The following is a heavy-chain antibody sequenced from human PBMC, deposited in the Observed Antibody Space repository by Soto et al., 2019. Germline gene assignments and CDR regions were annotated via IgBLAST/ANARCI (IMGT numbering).Heavy chain of an antibody. V-gene: IGHV3-64D*08. CDR1: GFTFTTYA. CDR2: ITGNGDDT. Sequence: GGSLRLSCSASGFTFTTYAMHWVRQPPGKGLEYVSAITGNGDDTYYADSVKGRFTISRDNSKNTLYLQMGSLRAEDTAVYYCVRVGPLRGRMIVFDYWGQGTLVTVSS. CDR3: VRVGPLRGRMIVFDY. D-gene: IGHD3-16*02. J-gene: IGHJ4*02.